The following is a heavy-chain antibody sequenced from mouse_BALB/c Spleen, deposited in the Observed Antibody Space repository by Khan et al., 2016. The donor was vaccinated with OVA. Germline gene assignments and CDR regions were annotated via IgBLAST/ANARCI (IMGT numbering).Heavy chain of an antibody. Sequence: QVQLKESGPGLVAPSQSLSITCTVSGFSLTDYGVSWIRQPPGKGLEWLGVIWGGGSTYYNSALRSKLTIRKDNSKSQVFLKMNSLQTGDTAMYYCAKGVWSYYFALDYWGQGTSVTVSS. CDR2: IWGGGST. J-gene: IGHJ4*01. V-gene: IGHV2-6-5*01. CDR1: GFSLTDYG. D-gene: IGHD2-10*02. CDR3: AKGVWSYYFALDY.